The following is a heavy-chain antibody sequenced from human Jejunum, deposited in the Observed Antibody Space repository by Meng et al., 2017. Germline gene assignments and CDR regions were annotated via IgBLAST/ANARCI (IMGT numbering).Heavy chain of an antibody. CDR2: ISWNSASI. D-gene: IGHD4-11*01. CDR1: GFTFDDYA. CDR3: AKDIVTTSYYYYDMDV. Sequence: SLKISCAASGFTFDDYAMHWVRQAPGKGLEWVSGISWNSASIGYADSVKGRFTISRDNAKNSLYLQMNSLRAEDTALYYCAKDIVTTSYYYYDMDVWGQGTTVTVSS. J-gene: IGHJ6*02. V-gene: IGHV3-9*01.